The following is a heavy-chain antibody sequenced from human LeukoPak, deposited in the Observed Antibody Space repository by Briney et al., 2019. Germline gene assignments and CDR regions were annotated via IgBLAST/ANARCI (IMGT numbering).Heavy chain of an antibody. CDR1: GFTFSDYY. Sequence: PGGSLRLSCAASGFTFSDYYMSWIRQAPGKGLEWVSYISSSGSTIYYADSVKGRFTISRDNAKNSLYLQMNSLRAEDTAVYYCTTRPSHYDFWSGYFSYDYYYYMDVWGKGTTVTVSS. CDR3: TTRPSHYDFWSGYFSYDYYYYMDV. D-gene: IGHD3-3*01. V-gene: IGHV3-11*01. CDR2: ISSSGSTI. J-gene: IGHJ6*03.